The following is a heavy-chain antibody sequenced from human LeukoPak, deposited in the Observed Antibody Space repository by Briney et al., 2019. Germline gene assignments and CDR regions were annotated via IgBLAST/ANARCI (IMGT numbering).Heavy chain of an antibody. J-gene: IGHJ4*02. D-gene: IGHD4-17*01. V-gene: IGHV4-59*08. CDR3: ARLATVHFDY. CDR2: IYYSGST. CDR1: GASISSYY. Sequence: PSETLSLTCTVSGASISSYYWSWIRPPPGKGLEWIGYIYYSGSTNYNPSLKSRVTISVDTSKNQFSLKLSSVTAADTAVYYCARLATVHFDYWGQGTLVTVSS.